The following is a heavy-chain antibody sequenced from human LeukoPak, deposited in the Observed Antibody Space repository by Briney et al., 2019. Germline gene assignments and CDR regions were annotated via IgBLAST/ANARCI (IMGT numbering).Heavy chain of an antibody. Sequence: PSETLSLTCAVYGGFFSGYYWSWIRQPPGKGLEWIGEINHSGSTNYNPSLKSRVTISVDTSKNQFSLKLSSVTAADTAVYYCARALYDYGSGRAPPLNVWGQGTTVTVSS. D-gene: IGHD3-10*01. CDR3: ARALYDYGSGRAPPLNV. CDR1: GGFFSGYY. J-gene: IGHJ6*02. CDR2: INHSGST. V-gene: IGHV4-34*01.